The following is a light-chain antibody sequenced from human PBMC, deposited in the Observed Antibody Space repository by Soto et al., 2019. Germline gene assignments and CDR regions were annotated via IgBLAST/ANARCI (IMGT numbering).Light chain of an antibody. CDR1: RSIINW. J-gene: IGKJ1*01. Sequence: DIQVTQSPSTLSASVGDRVTITCRASRSIINWLAWYQQKSGKGPKLLIYKASTLKSGVPSRFSGSGSGTEFTLTISSLQPDDFATYYCQHYNSYSEAFGQRTMVDIK. CDR3: QHYNSYSEA. V-gene: IGKV1-5*03. CDR2: KAS.